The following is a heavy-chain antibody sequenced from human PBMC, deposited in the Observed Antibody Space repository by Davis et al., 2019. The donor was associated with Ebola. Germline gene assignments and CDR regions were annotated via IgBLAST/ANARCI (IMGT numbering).Heavy chain of an antibody. V-gene: IGHV4-39*01. CDR2: IYYSGST. CDR1: SGSISSSSYY. CDR3: AKQRGLYLSDAFDF. J-gene: IGHJ3*01. D-gene: IGHD3/OR15-3a*01. Sequence: SETLSLTCTVSSGSISSSSYYWGWIRQPPGKGLEWIANIYYSGSTQYNPSLKSRVTISVDTSKNQFSLKLSSVTAADTALYYCAKQRGLYLSDAFDFWGQGTLVSVSS.